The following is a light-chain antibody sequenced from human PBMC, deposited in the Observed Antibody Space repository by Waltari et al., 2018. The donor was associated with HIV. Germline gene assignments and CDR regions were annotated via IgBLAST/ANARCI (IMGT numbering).Light chain of an antibody. CDR1: QNIHTF. CDR3: LQSNTPPLT. CDR2: GAS. V-gene: IGKV1-39*01. Sequence: DIQMTQSPSSLSASVGDRVTITCRASQNIHTFLNWYQQKPGKGPKLLIFGASTLQSGVPSRFSGSGSGTDFTLTISSLQPEDFATYFCLQSNTPPLTFGPGSKVDV. J-gene: IGKJ3*01.